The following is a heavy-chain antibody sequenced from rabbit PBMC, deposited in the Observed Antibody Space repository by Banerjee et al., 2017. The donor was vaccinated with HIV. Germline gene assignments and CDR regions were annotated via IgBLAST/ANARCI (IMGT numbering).Heavy chain of an antibody. CDR1: GFDFSNYNF. CDR2: IDSGSRDFT. Sequence: QEQLEESGGDLVKPEGSLTLTCTASGFDFSNYNFMCWVRQAPGKGLEWIACIDSGSRDFTYSATWAIGRFTISKTSSTTVTLQMTSLTVADTATYFCARDTGTSFSTYGMDLWGPGTLVTVS. D-gene: IGHD7-1*01. CDR3: ARDTGTSFSTYGMDL. V-gene: IGHV1S45*01. J-gene: IGHJ6*01.